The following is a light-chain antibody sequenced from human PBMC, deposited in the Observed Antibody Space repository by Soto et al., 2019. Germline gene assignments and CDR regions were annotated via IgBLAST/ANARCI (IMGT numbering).Light chain of an antibody. Sequence: EVVLTQSPGTLSLSPGERATLSCRASQIISSNYLAWYQQKPGQAPRLVIYHASSRATGIPDRFSGIGSGTDFSLIISRLEPEDFAVYYCQQYNIAPQTFGQGTKVEIK. V-gene: IGKV3-20*01. CDR1: QIISSNY. CDR2: HAS. J-gene: IGKJ1*01. CDR3: QQYNIAPQT.